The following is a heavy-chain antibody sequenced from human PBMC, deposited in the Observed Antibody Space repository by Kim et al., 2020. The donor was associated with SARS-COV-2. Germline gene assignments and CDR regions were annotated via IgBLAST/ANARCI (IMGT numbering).Heavy chain of an antibody. CDR1: GFTFSSCA. J-gene: IGHJ5*02. D-gene: IGHD6-13*01. Sequence: GGSLRLSCAASGFTFSSCAMHWVRQAPGKGLEWVAVISYDGSNKYYADSVKGRFTISRDNSKNTLYLQMNSRRAEDTAAYYCARGVAADGTGAWFDPWG. V-gene: IGHV3-30*04. CDR3: ARGVAADGTGAWFDP. CDR2: ISYDGSNK.